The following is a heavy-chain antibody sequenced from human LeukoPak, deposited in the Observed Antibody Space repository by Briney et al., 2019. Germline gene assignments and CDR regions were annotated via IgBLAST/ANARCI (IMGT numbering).Heavy chain of an antibody. Sequence: ASVKVSCKASGYTFTSYDINWVRQATGQGLEWMGWMNPNSGNTGYAQKFQDRVTITADESTSTAYMELNSLKSEDTAVYYCATTGGDIYYYYMDVWGEGTTVTISS. CDR3: ATTGGDIYYYYMDV. V-gene: IGHV1-8*01. CDR2: MNPNSGNT. J-gene: IGHJ6*03. CDR1: GYTFTSYD. D-gene: IGHD3-16*01.